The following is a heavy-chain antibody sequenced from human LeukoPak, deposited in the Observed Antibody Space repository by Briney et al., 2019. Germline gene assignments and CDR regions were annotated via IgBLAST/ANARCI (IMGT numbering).Heavy chain of an antibody. CDR2: ISSSSSYI. J-gene: IGHJ1*01. Sequence: GGSLRLSCAASGFTFSSYSMNWVRQAPGKGLEWVSSISSSSSYIYYADSVKGRFTISRDNAKNSLYLQMNSLRAEDTAVYYCLIAAAGTGYFQHWGQGTLATVSS. D-gene: IGHD6-13*01. CDR1: GFTFSSYS. V-gene: IGHV3-21*01. CDR3: LIAAAGTGYFQH.